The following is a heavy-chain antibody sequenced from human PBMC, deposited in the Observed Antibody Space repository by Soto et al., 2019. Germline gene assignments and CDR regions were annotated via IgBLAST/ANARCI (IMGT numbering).Heavy chain of an antibody. J-gene: IGHJ4*02. CDR2: IDPSDSYT. V-gene: IGHV5-10-1*01. CDR1: GYSFTSYW. D-gene: IGHD3-22*01. Sequence: PGESLKISCKGSGYSFTSYWISWVRQMPGKGLEWMGRIDPSDSYTNYSPSFQGHVTISADKSISTAYLQWSSLKASDTAMYYCARHGYYYICTDYYDFYYWGQGTLVTVSS. CDR3: ARHGYYYICTDYYDFYY.